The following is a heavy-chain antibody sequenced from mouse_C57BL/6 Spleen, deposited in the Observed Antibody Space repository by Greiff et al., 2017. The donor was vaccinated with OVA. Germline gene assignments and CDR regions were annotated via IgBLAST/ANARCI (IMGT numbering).Heavy chain of an antibody. CDR2: IHPNSGST. J-gene: IGHJ4*01. D-gene: IGHD2-4*01. Sequence: QVQLKQPGAELVKPGASVKLSCKASGYTFTSYWMHWVKQRPGQGLEWIGMIHPNSGSTNYNEKFKSKATLTVDKSSSTAYMQLSSLTSEDSAVYYCAREPYDYDDAMDYWGQGTSVTVSS. CDR3: AREPYDYDDAMDY. CDR1: GYTFTSYW. V-gene: IGHV1-64*01.